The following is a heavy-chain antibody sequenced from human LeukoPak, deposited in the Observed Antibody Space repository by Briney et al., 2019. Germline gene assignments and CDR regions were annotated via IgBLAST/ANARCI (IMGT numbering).Heavy chain of an antibody. J-gene: IGHJ4*02. CDR2: ITYSGST. D-gene: IGHD3-16*02. Sequence: SGTLSLTCSVSGGSTSSTSYYWGWIRQPPGKGLEWIGSITYSGSTNYNPSLKSRVTISVDTAKNQFSLKLTSVSAADTAMFYCARRNFVSGSYRYKGLSIFDFWGQGTLVTVSS. CDR3: ARRNFVSGSYRYKGLSIFDF. V-gene: IGHV4-39*01. CDR1: GGSTSSTSYY.